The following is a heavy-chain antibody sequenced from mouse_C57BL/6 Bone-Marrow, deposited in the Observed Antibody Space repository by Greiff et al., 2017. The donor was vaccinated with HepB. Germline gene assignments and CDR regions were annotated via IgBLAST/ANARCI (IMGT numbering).Heavy chain of an antibody. D-gene: IGHD1-1*01. CDR3: AREGPLLRSPYAMDY. J-gene: IGHJ4*01. CDR1: GYSFTDYN. CDR2: INPNYGTT. V-gene: IGHV1-39*01. Sequence: EVKLVESGPELVKPGASVKISCKASGYSFTDYNMNWVKQSNGKGLEWIGVINPNYGTTSYNQKFKGKATLTVDQSSSTAYMQLNSLTSEDSAVYYCAREGPLLRSPYAMDYWGQGTSVTVSS.